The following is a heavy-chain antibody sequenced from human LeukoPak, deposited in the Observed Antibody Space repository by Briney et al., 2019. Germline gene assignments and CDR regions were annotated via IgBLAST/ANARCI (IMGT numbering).Heavy chain of an antibody. J-gene: IGHJ6*02. CDR1: GGSISSSSYY. Sequence: PSETLSLTCTVSGGSISSSSYYWGWIRQPPGKGLEWIGSIYYSGSTYYNPSLKSRVTISVDTSKNQFSLKLSSVTAADTAVYYCARTTTAYYYDSSGYPFYYYYGMDVWGQGTTVTVSS. V-gene: IGHV4-39*01. D-gene: IGHD3-22*01. CDR3: ARTTTAYYYDSSGYPFYYYYGMDV. CDR2: IYYSGST.